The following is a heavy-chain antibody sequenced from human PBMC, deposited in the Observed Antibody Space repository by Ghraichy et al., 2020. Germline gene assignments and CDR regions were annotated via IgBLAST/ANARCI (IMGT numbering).Heavy chain of an antibody. Sequence: SETLSLTCTVSGGSISSYYWSWIRQPPGKGLEWIGYIYYSGSTNYNPSLKSRVTISVDTSKNQFSLKLSSVTAADTAVYYCARSAPAIAARFDYWGQGTLVTVSS. CDR1: GGSISSYY. V-gene: IGHV4-59*01. J-gene: IGHJ4*02. D-gene: IGHD6-6*01. CDR2: IYYSGST. CDR3: ARSAPAIAARFDY.